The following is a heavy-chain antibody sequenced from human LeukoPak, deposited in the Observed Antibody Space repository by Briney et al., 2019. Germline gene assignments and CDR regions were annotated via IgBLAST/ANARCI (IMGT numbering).Heavy chain of an antibody. Sequence: GGSLRLSCAASGFTFDDYAMHWVRQAPGKGLEWVSGLSWSSSNIGYADSVKGRFTISRDNAKNSLYLQMNSLRAEDTALYYCAKDGRGGMTGYFDYWGQGTLVTVSS. CDR3: AKDGRGGMTGYFDY. CDR2: LSWSSSNI. D-gene: IGHD3-9*01. CDR1: GFTFDDYA. V-gene: IGHV3-9*01. J-gene: IGHJ4*02.